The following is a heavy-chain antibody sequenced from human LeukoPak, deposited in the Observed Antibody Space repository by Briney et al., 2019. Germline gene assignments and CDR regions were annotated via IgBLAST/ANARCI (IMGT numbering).Heavy chain of an antibody. Sequence: GGSLRLSCAASGFIFDDYGMSWVRQAPGKGLEWVSTISGSGDDTYYADSVKGRFTISRDNSKNTLYLQMISLRAEDTAVYYCAKVHSSGSYDWFDPWGQGTLVTVSS. CDR3: AKVHSSGSYDWFDP. CDR2: ISGSGDDT. CDR1: GFIFDDYG. J-gene: IGHJ5*02. D-gene: IGHD1-26*01. V-gene: IGHV3-23*01.